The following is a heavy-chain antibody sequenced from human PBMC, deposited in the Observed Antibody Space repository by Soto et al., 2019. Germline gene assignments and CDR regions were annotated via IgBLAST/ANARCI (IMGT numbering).Heavy chain of an antibody. D-gene: IGHD2-8*01. CDR3: ARGYYTPANYGARFAP. J-gene: IGHJ5*02. V-gene: IGHV5-51*01. Sequence: GESLKISCKGSGYAFTSYWIAWVRQMPGKGLEWMGIIYPGDSDTRYSPSFQGQVTISADKSITTAYLQWSSLKASDTAMYYCARGYYTPANYGARFAPWGQGTLVTVSS. CDR2: IYPGDSDT. CDR1: GYAFTSYW.